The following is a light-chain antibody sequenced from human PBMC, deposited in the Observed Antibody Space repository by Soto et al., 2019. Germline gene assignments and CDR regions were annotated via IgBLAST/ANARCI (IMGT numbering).Light chain of an antibody. CDR1: QNINNF. CDR3: QLRGR. V-gene: IGKV3-11*01. Sequence: VLPKSPATVSLSPGDRATLSCRACQNINNFIACYQHKAGHAPRLLIYDASNRATGIPGRFSGSGSATDFTLTITGLESEDFAVYCSQLRGRFGHGTKVDIK. CDR2: DAS. J-gene: IGKJ1*01.